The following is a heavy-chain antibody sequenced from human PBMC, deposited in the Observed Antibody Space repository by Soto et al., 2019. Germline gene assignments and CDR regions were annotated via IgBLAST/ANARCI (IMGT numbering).Heavy chain of an antibody. V-gene: IGHV4-31*03. J-gene: IGHJ5*02. Sequence: SETLSLTCTVSGGSISSGGYYWSWIRQHPGKGLEWIGYIYYSGSTYYNPSLKSRVTISVDTSKNQFSLKLSSVTAADTAVYYCARSYVSRWYAGSWFDPWGQGTLVTVSS. D-gene: IGHD6-13*01. CDR3: ARSYVSRWYAGSWFDP. CDR1: GGSISSGGYY. CDR2: IYYSGST.